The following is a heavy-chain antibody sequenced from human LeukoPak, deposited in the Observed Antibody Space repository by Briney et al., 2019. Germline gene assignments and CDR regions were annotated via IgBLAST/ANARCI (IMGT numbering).Heavy chain of an antibody. V-gene: IGHV4-59*12. D-gene: IGHD4-17*01. CDR2: IYHSGGT. J-gene: IGHJ5*02. CDR3: ARGNADYSGSWFDP. CDR1: GGSISSYY. Sequence: SETLSLTCTVSGGSISSYYWSWIRQPPEKGLEWIGEIYHSGGTTYNPSLKSRVTLSVDKSKNQFSLKLTSVTAADTAVYYCARGNADYSGSWFDPWGQGTLVTVSS.